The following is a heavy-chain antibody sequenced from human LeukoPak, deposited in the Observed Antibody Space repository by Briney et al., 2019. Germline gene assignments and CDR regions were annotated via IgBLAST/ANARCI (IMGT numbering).Heavy chain of an antibody. CDR3: AREVTMLTSDYSFDL. V-gene: IGHV3-11*04. CDR2: ISSSGFTI. D-gene: IGHD4-17*01. J-gene: IGHJ2*01. Sequence: PGGSLRLSWTTSGFIFSDFYMSWIRQAPGKGLEWVSCISSSGFTIYYADSLKGRFSISRDNAKKSLYLQMDSLRVEDTAVYYCAREVTMLTSDYSFDLWGRGTLVTVSS. CDR1: GFIFSDFY.